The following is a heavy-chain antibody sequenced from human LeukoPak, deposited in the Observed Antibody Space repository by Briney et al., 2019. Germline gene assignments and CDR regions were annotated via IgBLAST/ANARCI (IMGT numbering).Heavy chain of an antibody. V-gene: IGHV3-7*03. CDR3: VRVDESASGRVSYDRPDS. CDR1: GFTLRNYR. Sequence: PGGSLRLSCAASGFTLRNYRMNWVRQAPGKGLEWVANIHRDGSVTYYEDSVKGRFTISRDNAKNSLYLEINSLRAEDTAVDFLVRVDESASGRVSYDRPDSSGQGTLVTVSS. D-gene: IGHD2-21*01. CDR2: IHRDGSVT. J-gene: IGHJ4*02.